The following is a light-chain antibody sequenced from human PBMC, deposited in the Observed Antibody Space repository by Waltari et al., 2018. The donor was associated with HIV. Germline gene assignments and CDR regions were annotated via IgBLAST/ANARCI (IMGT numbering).Light chain of an antibody. Sequence: QSVLPQPPSVSGAPGQRVTISCTGSRSNIGAGYDVHWYQQLPGTAPKLLIYGNSNRPSGVPDRFSGSKSGTSASLAITGLQAEDEADYYCQSYDSSLSGSGVFGGGTKLTVL. CDR2: GNS. V-gene: IGLV1-40*01. CDR1: RSNIGAGYD. J-gene: IGLJ3*02. CDR3: QSYDSSLSGSGV.